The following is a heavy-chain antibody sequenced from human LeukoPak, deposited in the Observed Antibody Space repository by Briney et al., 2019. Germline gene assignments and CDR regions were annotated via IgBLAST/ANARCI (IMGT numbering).Heavy chain of an antibody. CDR2: ISWNSGSV. CDR3: AKDIATGNRLYYFDY. D-gene: IGHD1-14*01. J-gene: IGHJ4*02. CDR1: GFTFSNCW. V-gene: IGHV3-9*01. Sequence: GGSLRLSCAASGFTFSNCWMHWVRQTPGKGLEWVSGISWNSGSVGYADSVKGRFTISRDNAKNSLYLQMNSLRAEDTALYYCAKDIATGNRLYYFDYWGQGTLVTVS.